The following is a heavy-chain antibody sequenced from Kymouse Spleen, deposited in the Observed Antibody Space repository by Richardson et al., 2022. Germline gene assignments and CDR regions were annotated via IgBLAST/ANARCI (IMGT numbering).Heavy chain of an antibody. V-gene: IGHV4-39*01. Sequence: QLQLQESGPGLVKPSETLSLTCTVSGGSISSSSYYWGWIRQPPGKGLEWIGSIYYSGSTYYNPSLKSRVTISVDTSKNQFSLKLSSVTAADTAVYYCARQGYCGGDCYSGFDYWGQGTLVTVSS. CDR2: IYYSGST. J-gene: IGHJ4*02. CDR3: ARQGYCGGDCYSGFDY. D-gene: IGHD2-21*02. CDR1: GGSISSSSYY.